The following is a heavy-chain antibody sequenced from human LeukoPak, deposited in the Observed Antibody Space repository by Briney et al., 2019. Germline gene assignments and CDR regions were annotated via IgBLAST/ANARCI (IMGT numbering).Heavy chain of an antibody. CDR3: ARGPYYDILTGYYRGSKWYY. CDR1: GGSISSYY. J-gene: IGHJ4*02. Sequence: PSETLSLTCTVSGGSISSYYWSWIRQPAGKGLEWIGRIYTSGSTNYNPSLKSRVTMSVDTSKNQFSLKLSSVTAADTAVYYCARGPYYDILTGYYRGSKWYYWGQGTLVTVSS. D-gene: IGHD3-9*01. V-gene: IGHV4-4*07. CDR2: IYTSGST.